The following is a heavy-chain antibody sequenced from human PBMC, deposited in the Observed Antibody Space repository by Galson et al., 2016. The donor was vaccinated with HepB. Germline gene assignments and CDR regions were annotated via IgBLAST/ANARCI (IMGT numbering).Heavy chain of an antibody. Sequence: SCKASGGTFSRNTISWVRQAPGQGLEWMGGIVPIFGSANYAQKFQGRVTITADKSTGTVYMNLSSLRSDDTAIYYCARGPYEILSGYFSYWGQGTLVTVSS. CDR1: GGTFSRNT. V-gene: IGHV1-69*06. D-gene: IGHD3-9*01. CDR3: ARGPYEILSGYFSY. CDR2: IVPIFGSA. J-gene: IGHJ4*01.